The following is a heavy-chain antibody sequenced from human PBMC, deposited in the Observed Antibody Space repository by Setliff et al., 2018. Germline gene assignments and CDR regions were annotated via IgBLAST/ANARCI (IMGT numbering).Heavy chain of an antibody. CDR1: GGSINSMSYY. CDR3: VRESRSTWYRRDF. V-gene: IGHV4-39*02. Sequence: SETLSLTCTVSGGSINSMSYYWVWMRQPPGKRLEWIGSTYYNGTAYYNPSLQSRVAISVDTSKNYFSLDVSSVTAADTAVYYCVRESRSTWYRRDFWGQGTLVTVSS. J-gene: IGHJ4*02. D-gene: IGHD6-13*01. CDR2: TYYNGTA.